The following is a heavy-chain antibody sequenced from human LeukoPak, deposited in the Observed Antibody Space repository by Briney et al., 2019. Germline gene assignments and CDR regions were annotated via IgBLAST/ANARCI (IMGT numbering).Heavy chain of an antibody. J-gene: IGHJ4*02. Sequence: SVKVSCKASGGTFSSYAISWVTHAPGQRLEWMGGIIPIFGTANYAQKFQGRVTITTDESTSTAYMELSSLRPEDTAVYYCARGEGRRDGYNPLPYWGQGTLVTVSS. CDR2: IIPIFGTA. CDR1: GGTFSSYA. D-gene: IGHD5-24*01. V-gene: IGHV1-69*05. CDR3: ARGEGRRDGYNPLPY.